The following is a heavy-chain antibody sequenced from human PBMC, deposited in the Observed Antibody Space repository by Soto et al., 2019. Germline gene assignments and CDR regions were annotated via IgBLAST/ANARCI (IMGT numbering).Heavy chain of an antibody. CDR3: ARRGSGSYYDY. CDR2: ISGSGDST. V-gene: IGHV3-23*01. D-gene: IGHD1-26*01. CDR1: GFTFSNYA. Sequence: EVQLLESGGGLVQPGGSLRLSCAASGFTFSNYAMNWVRQAPGKGLEWVSVISGSGDSTYYEDSVKGRFTISRDNSKTTLYLQMNSLRAEDTAIYYCARRGSGSYYDYWGQGTLVTVSS. J-gene: IGHJ4*03.